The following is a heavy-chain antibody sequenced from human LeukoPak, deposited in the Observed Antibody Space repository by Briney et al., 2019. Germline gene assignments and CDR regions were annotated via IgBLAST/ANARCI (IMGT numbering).Heavy chain of an antibody. CDR3: ARIKGYSRFDI. V-gene: IGHV3-11*04. D-gene: IGHD6-13*01. Sequence: GGSLRLPCAASGFTFSDYSMSWIRQAPGKGLEWVSYISSSGSTIYYADSVKGRFTISRDNAKNSLYLQMNSLRAEDTAVYYCARIKGYSRFDIWGQGTMVTVSS. J-gene: IGHJ3*02. CDR2: ISSSGSTI. CDR1: GFTFSDYS.